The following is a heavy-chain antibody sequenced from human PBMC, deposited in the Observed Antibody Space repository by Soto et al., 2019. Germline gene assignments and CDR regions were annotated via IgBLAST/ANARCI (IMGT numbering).Heavy chain of an antibody. J-gene: IGHJ6*02. Sequence: GESLKISCKGFGYSFTTYWIGWVRQMPGKGLEWMGIIYPGDSDTRYSPSFQGQVTISADKSITTAYLQWSSLKASDTAMYYCARQLIPSSSYRDNYYYFDMDVWGQGTTVTVSS. CDR2: IYPGDSDT. V-gene: IGHV5-51*01. D-gene: IGHD6-6*01. CDR3: ARQLIPSSSYRDNYYYFDMDV. CDR1: GYSFTTYW.